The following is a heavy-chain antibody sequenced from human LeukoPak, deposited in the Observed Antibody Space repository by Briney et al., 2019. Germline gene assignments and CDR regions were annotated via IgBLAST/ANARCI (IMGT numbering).Heavy chain of an antibody. Sequence: GGSLRLSCAASGFTFSSYGMHWVRQAPGKGLEWVAFIRYDGSNKYYADSVKGRFTISRDNSKNTLYLQMSSLRAEDTAVYYCANEGATDTAMVQFDYWGQGTLVTVSS. CDR2: IRYDGSNK. J-gene: IGHJ4*02. V-gene: IGHV3-30*02. CDR1: GFTFSSYG. CDR3: ANEGATDTAMVQFDY. D-gene: IGHD5-18*01.